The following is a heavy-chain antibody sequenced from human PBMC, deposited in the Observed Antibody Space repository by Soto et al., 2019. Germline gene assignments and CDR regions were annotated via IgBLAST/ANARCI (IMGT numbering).Heavy chain of an antibody. CDR2: ISYDGSNK. Sequence: GGSLRLSCAASGFTFSSYGMHWVRQAPGKGLEWVAVISYDGSNKYYADSVKGRFTISRDNSKNTLYLQMNSLRAEDTAVYYCAKDQYDYVWGSYRYTGYYYYGMDVWGQGTTVTVSS. D-gene: IGHD3-16*02. V-gene: IGHV3-30*18. CDR1: GFTFSSYG. CDR3: AKDQYDYVWGSYRYTGYYYYGMDV. J-gene: IGHJ6*02.